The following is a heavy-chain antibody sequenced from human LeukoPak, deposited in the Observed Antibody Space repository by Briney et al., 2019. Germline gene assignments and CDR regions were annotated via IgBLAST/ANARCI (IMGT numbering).Heavy chain of an antibody. CDR2: IDSGGST. J-gene: IGHJ5*02. CDR3: ALYGSGSYDP. CDR1: GFTVSSNY. D-gene: IGHD3-10*01. Sequence: HPGGSLRLSCAASGFTVSSNYMSWVRQAPGKGLEWVSVIDSGGSTYYADSVKGRFTISRDNSKNTLYLQMNSLRAEDTAVYYCALYGSGSYDPWGQGTLVTVSS. V-gene: IGHV3-66*01.